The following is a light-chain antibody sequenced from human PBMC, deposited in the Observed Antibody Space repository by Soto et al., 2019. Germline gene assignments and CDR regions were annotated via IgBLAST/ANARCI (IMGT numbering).Light chain of an antibody. CDR3: QQYGSSPPLT. V-gene: IGKV3-20*01. Sequence: EIVWTQSPGTLSLSPGERATLSCRASQSVSSSYLAWYQQKPGQAPRLLIYGASSRATGTPDRFSGSGSGTDFTLTISRLEPEDFAVYYCQQYGSSPPLTFGGGTKVEIK. CDR2: GAS. J-gene: IGKJ4*01. CDR1: QSVSSSY.